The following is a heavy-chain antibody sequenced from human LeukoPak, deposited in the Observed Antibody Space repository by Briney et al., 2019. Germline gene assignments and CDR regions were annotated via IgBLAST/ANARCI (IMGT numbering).Heavy chain of an antibody. CDR2: IRSKAYGGTT. CDR3: TRAVRDIVVVPAAAYYYYYMDV. D-gene: IGHD2-2*01. J-gene: IGHJ6*03. V-gene: IGHV3-49*04. CDR1: GFTFGDYA. Sequence: PGGSLRLSCTASGFTFGDYAMSWVRQAPGKGLEWVGFIRSKAYGGTTEYAASVKGRFTISRDDSKSIAYLQMNSLKTEDTAVYYCTRAVRDIVVVPAAAYYYYYMDVWGKGTTVTVSS.